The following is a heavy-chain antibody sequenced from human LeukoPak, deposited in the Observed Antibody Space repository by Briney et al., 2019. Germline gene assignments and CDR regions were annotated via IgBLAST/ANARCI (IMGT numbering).Heavy chain of an antibody. V-gene: IGHV5-51*01. CDR2: IYPGDSDT. CDR1: GSSFTSYW. CDR3: ARSRCSSTSCPPDY. J-gene: IGHJ4*02. Sequence: GASLQISCKGSGSSFTSYWIGWVRRLPGKGLEWMGIIYPGDSDTRYSPSFQGQVTISADKSISTAYLQWSSLKASDTAMYYCARSRCSSTSCPPDYWGQGTLVTVSS. D-gene: IGHD2-2*01.